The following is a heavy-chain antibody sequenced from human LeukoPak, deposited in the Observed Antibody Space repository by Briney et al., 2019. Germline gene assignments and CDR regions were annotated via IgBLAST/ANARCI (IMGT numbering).Heavy chain of an antibody. CDR3: ARITPGMVSTVTTPDFDY. CDR2: IYYSGRT. V-gene: IGHV4-39*01. Sequence: PSETLSLTCTVSGGSISSSTYYWGWIRQPPGKGLEWIGSIYYSGRTYYNPSLKSRVTISVDTSKNQFSLKLSSVTAADTAVYYCARITPGMVSTVTTPDFDYWGQGTLVTVSS. CDR1: GGSISSSTYY. J-gene: IGHJ4*02. D-gene: IGHD4-17*01.